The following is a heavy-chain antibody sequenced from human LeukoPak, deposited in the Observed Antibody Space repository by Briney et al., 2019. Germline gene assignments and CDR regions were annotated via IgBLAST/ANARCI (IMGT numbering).Heavy chain of an antibody. Sequence: HGESLKISCKGSGYSFSGYWIGWVRQMPGKGLEWMGIIYPRDSDTRYSPSFQGQVTISVDKSISTAYLQWSSLKASDTAMYYCAKSYRLGAFDIWGQGTMVTVSS. V-gene: IGHV5-51*01. D-gene: IGHD6-19*01. CDR3: AKSYRLGAFDI. J-gene: IGHJ3*02. CDR1: GYSFSGYW. CDR2: IYPRDSDT.